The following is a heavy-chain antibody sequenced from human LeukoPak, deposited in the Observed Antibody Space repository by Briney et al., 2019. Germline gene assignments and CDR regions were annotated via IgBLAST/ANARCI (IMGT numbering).Heavy chain of an antibody. V-gene: IGHV3-21*04. CDR1: GFTFSSYS. CDR3: AKGGKTVAGDY. D-gene: IGHD6-19*01. Sequence: GGSLRLSCAASGFTFSSYSMNWVRQAPGKGLEWVSSISSSSSYIYYADSVKGRFTISRDNAKNSLYLQMNSLRAEDTAVYHCAKGGKTVAGDYWGQGTLVTVSS. J-gene: IGHJ4*02. CDR2: ISSSSSYI.